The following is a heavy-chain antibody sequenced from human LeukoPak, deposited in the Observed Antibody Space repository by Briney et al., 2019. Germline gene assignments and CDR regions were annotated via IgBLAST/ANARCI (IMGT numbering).Heavy chain of an antibody. V-gene: IGHV1-69*06. CDR1: GGTFSSYA. Sequence: SVKVSCKASGGTFSSYAISWVRQAPGQGLEGMGGIIPIFGTANYAQKFQGRVTITADKSTSTAYMELSSLRSEDTAVYYCAVREAYCGGDCYPDNGWLGAFDIWGQGTMVTVSS. CDR2: IIPIFGTA. D-gene: IGHD2-21*02. J-gene: IGHJ3*02. CDR3: AVREAYCGGDCYPDNGWLGAFDI.